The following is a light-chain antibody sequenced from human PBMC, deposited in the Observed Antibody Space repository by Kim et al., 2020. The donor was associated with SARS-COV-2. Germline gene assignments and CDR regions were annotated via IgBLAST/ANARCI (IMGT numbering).Light chain of an antibody. J-gene: IGKJ2*01. CDR2: LGS. V-gene: IGKV2-28*01. CDR3: MQALQTPRT. CDR1: QSLLHSNGYNY. Sequence: EPASISCGSSQSLLHSNGYNYLDWYLQKPGQSPQLLIYLGSNRASGVPDRFSGSGSGTDFTLKISRVEAEDVGVYYCMQALQTPRTFGQGTKLEI.